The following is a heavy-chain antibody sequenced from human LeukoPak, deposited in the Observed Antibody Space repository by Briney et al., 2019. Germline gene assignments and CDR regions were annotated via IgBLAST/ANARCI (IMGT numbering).Heavy chain of an antibody. J-gene: IGHJ4*02. Sequence: GRSLRLSCAASGFTFSSYAMHWVRQAPGKGLEWVAVISYDGSNKYYADSVKGRFTISRDNSKNTLYLQMNSLRAEDTAVYYCARKELIFGVVIFDYWGQGTLVTVSS. CDR1: GFTFSSYA. CDR2: ISYDGSNK. D-gene: IGHD3-3*02. CDR3: ARKELIFGVVIFDY. V-gene: IGHV3-30-3*01.